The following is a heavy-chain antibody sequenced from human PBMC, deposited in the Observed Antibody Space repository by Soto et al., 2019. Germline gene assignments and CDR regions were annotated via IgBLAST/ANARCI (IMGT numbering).Heavy chain of an antibody. CDR3: AMGLAAAVGSPFDY. Sequence: GGSLRLSCAASGFTFDDYAMHWVRQAPGKGLEWVSGISWNSGSIGYADSVKGRFTISRDNAKNSLYLQMNSLRAEDTALYYCAMGLAAAVGSPFDYWGQGTLVTVSS. D-gene: IGHD6-13*01. CDR2: ISWNSGSI. J-gene: IGHJ4*02. CDR1: GFTFDDYA. V-gene: IGHV3-9*01.